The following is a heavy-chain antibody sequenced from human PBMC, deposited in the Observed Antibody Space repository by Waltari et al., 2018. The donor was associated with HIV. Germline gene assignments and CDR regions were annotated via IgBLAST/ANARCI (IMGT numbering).Heavy chain of an antibody. V-gene: IGHV1-2*02. Sequence: QVQMVQSGDEVKKPGASVKVSCKTSGFSLTGYYIHWVRQAPGQGLEWMGWIYSNTGDTNYGLQFEGRVTMTRDTSMRTAYMELRTLRSDDTALYYCARQMTFYDAFDVWGQGTVVTVSS. CDR1: GFSLTGYY. CDR2: IYSNTGDT. CDR3: ARQMTFYDAFDV. J-gene: IGHJ3*01.